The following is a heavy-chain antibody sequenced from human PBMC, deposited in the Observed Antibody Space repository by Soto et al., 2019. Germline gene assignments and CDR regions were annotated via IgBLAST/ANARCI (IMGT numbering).Heavy chain of an antibody. CDR3: ASQSCGGDCYDAFDI. D-gene: IGHD2-21*02. J-gene: IGHJ3*02. CDR2: IYPGDSDT. V-gene: IGHV5-51*01. Sequence: GESLKISCKGSGYSFTSYWIGWVRQMPGKGLEWMGIIYPGDSDTRYSPSFQGQVTISADKSISTAYLQWSSLKASDTAMYYCASQSCGGDCYDAFDIWGQGTMVTVSS. CDR1: GYSFTSYW.